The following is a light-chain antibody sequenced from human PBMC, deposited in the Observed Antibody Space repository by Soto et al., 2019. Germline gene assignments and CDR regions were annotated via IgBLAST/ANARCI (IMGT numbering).Light chain of an antibody. J-gene: IGKJ4*01. CDR2: SAS. Sequence: DIQMTQSPSSLSAFVGDSVTITCHASQRISTVLNWYHQKPGKSPKLLIYSASYLQSGVPSNFSGSGSGTDFTLSIVTLQPEDFGTYFCQQSYRFPLTFGGGTKVDI. V-gene: IGKV1-39*01. CDR1: QRISTV. CDR3: QQSYRFPLT.